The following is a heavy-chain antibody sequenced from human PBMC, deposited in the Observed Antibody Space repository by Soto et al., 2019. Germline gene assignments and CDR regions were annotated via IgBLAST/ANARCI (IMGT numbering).Heavy chain of an antibody. CDR2: IYYSGST. CDR1: GGSISSGDDF. J-gene: IGHJ6*02. V-gene: IGHV4-30-4*01. Sequence: QVQLQESGPGLVKPSQTLSLTCTVSGGSISSGDDFWTWIRQPPGKGLEWIGYIYYSGSTYYDPSLVSRLTTSVDTSKNKFYLKPRTATAADTAAYYCARHRAKWTGYYYLGMDVWGPGTTVTVSS. D-gene: IGHD2-8*01. CDR3: ARHRAKWTGYYYLGMDV.